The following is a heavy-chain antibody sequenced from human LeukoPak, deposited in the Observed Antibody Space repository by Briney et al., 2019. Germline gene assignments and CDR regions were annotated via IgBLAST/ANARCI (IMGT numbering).Heavy chain of an antibody. V-gene: IGHV3-53*01. CDR2: IYNDGAT. Sequence: GGSLRLSCAASGFTVSSNYMSWVRQAPGKGLQWVSVIYNDGATYYADSVKGRFIISRDNSKNTLYLQMSSLRAEDTAVYYCATSGEQQLVRRASAFDIWGQGTMVTVSS. CDR3: ATSGEQQLVRRASAFDI. D-gene: IGHD6-13*01. CDR1: GFTVSSNY. J-gene: IGHJ3*02.